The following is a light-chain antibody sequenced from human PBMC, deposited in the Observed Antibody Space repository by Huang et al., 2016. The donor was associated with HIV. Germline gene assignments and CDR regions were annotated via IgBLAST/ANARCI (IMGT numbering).Light chain of an antibody. J-gene: IGKJ1*01. CDR3: QQYNNWPPT. Sequence: EIVMTQSPATLSVSPRERATLSCRASQSVSSNLAWYQQKPGQAPRLRIYGASTRATGSQARVRGSGSGTEFTLTISSLQSEDFAVYYCQQYNNWPPTFGQGTKVEIK. V-gene: IGKV3-15*01. CDR1: QSVSSN. CDR2: GAS.